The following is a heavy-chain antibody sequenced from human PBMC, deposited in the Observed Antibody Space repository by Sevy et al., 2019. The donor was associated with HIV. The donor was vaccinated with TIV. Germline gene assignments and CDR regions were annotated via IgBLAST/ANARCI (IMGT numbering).Heavy chain of an antibody. CDR1: GYTFISYA. CDR2: INAAGGNT. D-gene: IGHD1-1*01. CDR3: ARRGTGLDYYYGMDV. V-gene: IGHV1-3*01. J-gene: IGHJ6*02. Sequence: ASVKVSCKASGYTFISYAIRWVRQAPGQGLQWMGWINAAGGNTKYSQNFQGRVTFSTDTSANTAYMELSSLRSEDTAVYYCARRGTGLDYYYGMDVWGQGTTVTVSS.